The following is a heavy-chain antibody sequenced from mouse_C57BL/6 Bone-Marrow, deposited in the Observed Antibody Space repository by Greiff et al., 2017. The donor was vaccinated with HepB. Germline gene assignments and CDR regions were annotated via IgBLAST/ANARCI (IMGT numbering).Heavy chain of an antibody. J-gene: IGHJ2*01. V-gene: IGHV1-59*01. D-gene: IGHD2-4*01. CDR2: IDPSDSYT. CDR1: GYTFTSYW. CDR3: ARVDYDYDGDY. Sequence: QVQLQQPGAELVRPGTSVKLSCKASGYTFTSYWMHWVKQRPGQGLEWIGVIDPSDSYTNYNQKFKGKATFTVDTSSSTAYMQRSSLTSEDSAVYYCARVDYDYDGDYWGQGTTLTVSS.